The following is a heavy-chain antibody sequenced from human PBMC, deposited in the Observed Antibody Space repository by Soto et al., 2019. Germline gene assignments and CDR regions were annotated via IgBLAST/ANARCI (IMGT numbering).Heavy chain of an antibody. Sequence: GASVKVSCKASGGTFSSYAISWVRQAPGQGLEWMGGIIPIFGTANYAQKFQGRVTITADESTSTAYMELSSLRSEDTAVYYCARYDWDGYNYNWFDPWGQGTLVTVSS. D-gene: IGHD5-12*01. CDR3: ARYDWDGYNYNWFDP. V-gene: IGHV1-69*13. J-gene: IGHJ5*02. CDR1: GGTFSSYA. CDR2: IIPIFGTA.